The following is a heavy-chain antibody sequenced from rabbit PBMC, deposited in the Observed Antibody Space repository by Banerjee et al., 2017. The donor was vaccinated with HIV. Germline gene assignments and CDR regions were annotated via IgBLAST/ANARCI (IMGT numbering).Heavy chain of an antibody. J-gene: IGHJ4*01. CDR1: GFSFSSSYY. CDR3: ARDAGYAGYGSLAL. Sequence: QEQLEESGGGLVQPEGSLTLTCTASGFSFSSSYYMCWVRQAPGKGLELIACIYHGDGSTLYASWAKGRFTISKSTSLNTVDLKMTSLTAADTATYFCARDAGYAGYGSLALWGPGTLVTVS. CDR2: IYHGDGST. D-gene: IGHD7-1*01. V-gene: IGHV1S43*01.